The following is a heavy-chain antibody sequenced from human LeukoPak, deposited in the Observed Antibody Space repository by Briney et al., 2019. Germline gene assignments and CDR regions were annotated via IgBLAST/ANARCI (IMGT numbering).Heavy chain of an antibody. CDR2: INPNDGDT. Sequence: ASVRGSCQASGYTFTDYYMHWVRQAPGQGFEWMGWINPNDGDTNYAQKFQGRVTMTRDTSISTAHVEMSRLRSDDTAVYYCARANFLYCSSSTCLFDYWGQGTLVTVSS. CDR3: ARANFLYCSSSTCLFDY. V-gene: IGHV1-2*02. J-gene: IGHJ4*02. CDR1: GYTFTDYY. D-gene: IGHD2-2*01.